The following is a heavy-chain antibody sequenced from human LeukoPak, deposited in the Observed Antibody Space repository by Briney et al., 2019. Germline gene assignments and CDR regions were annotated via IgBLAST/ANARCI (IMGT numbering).Heavy chain of an antibody. J-gene: IGHJ5*02. V-gene: IGHV4-59*01. CDR2: IYYSGST. CDR1: GGSISSYY. D-gene: IGHD2-15*01. CDR3: ARDDGIVRPFDP. Sequence: SETLSLTCTVSGGSISSYYWSWIRQPPGKGLEWIGYIYYSGSTNYNPSLKSRVTISVDTSKNQFSLKLSSVTAADTAVYYCARDDGIVRPFDPWGQGTLVTVSS.